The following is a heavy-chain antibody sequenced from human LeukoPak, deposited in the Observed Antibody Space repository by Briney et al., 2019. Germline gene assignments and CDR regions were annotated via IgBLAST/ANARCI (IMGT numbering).Heavy chain of an antibody. J-gene: IGHJ3*02. Sequence: GGSLRLSCAASGFTFSSYAMHWVRQAPGKGLEWVAVISYDGSNKYYADSVKGRFTISRDNSKNTLYLQMSSLRAEDTAVYYCEVGSATYYYDSSGTPHAFDIWGQGTMVTVSS. V-gene: IGHV3-30-3*01. CDR3: EVGSATYYYDSSGTPHAFDI. CDR1: GFTFSSYA. D-gene: IGHD3-22*01. CDR2: ISYDGSNK.